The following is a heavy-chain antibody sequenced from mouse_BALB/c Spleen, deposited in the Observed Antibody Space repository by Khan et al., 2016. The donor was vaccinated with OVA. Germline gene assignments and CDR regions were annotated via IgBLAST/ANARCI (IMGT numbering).Heavy chain of an antibody. V-gene: IGHV5-12-1*01. CDR2: ISSGGGGT. Sequence: EVELVESGGGLVRPGGSLKLSCAASAFDFSYYDMSWVRQTPERRLEWVAYISSGGGGTSYPDTVKGRFTISRDNAKNTLYLQMSRLKSEDTVIYYCARGYYYFDYWGQGTTLTVSS. D-gene: IGHD2-3*01. CDR3: ARGYYYFDY. J-gene: IGHJ2*01. CDR1: AFDFSYYD.